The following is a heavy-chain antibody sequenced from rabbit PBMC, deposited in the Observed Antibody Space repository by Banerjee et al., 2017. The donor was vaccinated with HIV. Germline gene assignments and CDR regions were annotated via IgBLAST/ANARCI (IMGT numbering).Heavy chain of an antibody. Sequence: QEQLEESGGDLVKPEGSLTLTCTASGFSFSSSYWICWVRQAPGKGLEWIACINAGSSGSTDYASWAKGRFTISETSSTTVTLQMTSLTAADTATYFCARDDGGGALFNLWGPGTLVTVS. CDR2: INAGSSGST. V-gene: IGHV1S45*01. CDR1: GFSFSSSYW. CDR3: ARDDGGGALFNL. D-gene: IGHD2-1*01. J-gene: IGHJ4*01.